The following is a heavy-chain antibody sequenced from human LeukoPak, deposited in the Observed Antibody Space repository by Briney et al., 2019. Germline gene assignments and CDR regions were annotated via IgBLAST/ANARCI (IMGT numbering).Heavy chain of an antibody. V-gene: IGHV3-7*01. D-gene: IGHD3-22*01. Sequence: GGSLRLSCAASGFTFSSYAMHWVRQAPGKGLEWVANTSQDERDKNYADSVKGRFTISRDNAKDSLYLQMNSLRAEDTAVYYCARDTNHYDSKIYYDVLDIWGRGTMVTVPS. CDR3: ARDTNHYDSKIYYDVLDI. CDR2: TSQDERDK. CDR1: GFTFSSYA. J-gene: IGHJ3*02.